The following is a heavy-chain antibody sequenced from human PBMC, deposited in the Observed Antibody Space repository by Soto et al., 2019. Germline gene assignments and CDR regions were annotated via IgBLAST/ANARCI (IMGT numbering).Heavy chain of an antibody. D-gene: IGHD2-15*01. J-gene: IGHJ4*02. CDR1: GFTFSSYA. V-gene: IGHV3-23*01. CDR3: AKEVVVAATSSGYYLDY. CDR2: ISGSGGST. Sequence: GGSLRLSCAASGFTFSSYAMSWVRQAPGKGLEWVSAISGSGGSTYYADSVKGRFTISRDNSKNTLYLQMNSLSAEDTAVYYCAKEVVVAATSSGYYLDYWGQGTLVTVSS.